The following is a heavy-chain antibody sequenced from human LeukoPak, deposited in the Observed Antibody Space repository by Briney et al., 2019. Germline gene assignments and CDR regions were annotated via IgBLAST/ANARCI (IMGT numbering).Heavy chain of an antibody. CDR2: MSYDGSIN. Sequence: GGSLRLSCAASGFTFSSYAMHWVRQAPGKGLEWVALMSYDGSINDYADSVKGRFTISRDNSKNTLYLQMNSLRADDTAMYYCARGSYSSSWKTFDYWGQGTLVTVSS. J-gene: IGHJ4*02. CDR1: GFTFSSYA. D-gene: IGHD6-13*01. CDR3: ARGSYSSSWKTFDY. V-gene: IGHV3-30*04.